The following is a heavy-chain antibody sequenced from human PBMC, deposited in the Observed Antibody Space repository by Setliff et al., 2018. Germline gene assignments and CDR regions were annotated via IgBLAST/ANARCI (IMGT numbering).Heavy chain of an antibody. CDR3: ARALPSIHIDY. Sequence: PGGSLRLSCAASGFTSTSYDIHWVRQAPGKGLEWVAVISYDGTYKNFVDSVKARFTISRDNSKDTLYLQMNSLRSEDTAVYYCARALPSIHIDYWGQGTLVTVSS. CDR2: ISYDGTYK. J-gene: IGHJ4*02. CDR1: GFTSTSYD. D-gene: IGHD6-6*01. V-gene: IGHV3-30-3*01.